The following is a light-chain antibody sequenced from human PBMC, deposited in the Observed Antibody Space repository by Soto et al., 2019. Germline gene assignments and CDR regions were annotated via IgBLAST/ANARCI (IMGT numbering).Light chain of an antibody. V-gene: IGKV3-20*01. CDR2: DAS. J-gene: IGKJ1*01. CDR1: QSVTNY. Sequence: EIFLTQSPDTLSLSPGERATLTCRASQSVTNYIAWYQQRPGQAPWLLIYDASSRATGIPVRFSGSGSGTDFTLSISRLEPEDFAVYYCQHYGSSSWTFGQGTKVDIK. CDR3: QHYGSSSWT.